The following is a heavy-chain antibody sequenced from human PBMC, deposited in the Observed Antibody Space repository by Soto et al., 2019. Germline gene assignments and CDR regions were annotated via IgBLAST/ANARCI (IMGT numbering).Heavy chain of an antibody. Sequence: QVQLQESGPGLVKPSETLSLTCTVSGGSISSYYWSWIRQPPGKGLEWIGYIYYSGSTNYNPSLKSRVTISVDTSKNQFSLKLSSVTAADTAVYYCARVYERYSGYDRRYWYFDLWGRGTLVTVSS. CDR1: GGSISSYY. CDR3: ARVYERYSGYDRRYWYFDL. J-gene: IGHJ2*01. CDR2: IYYSGST. D-gene: IGHD5-12*01. V-gene: IGHV4-59*01.